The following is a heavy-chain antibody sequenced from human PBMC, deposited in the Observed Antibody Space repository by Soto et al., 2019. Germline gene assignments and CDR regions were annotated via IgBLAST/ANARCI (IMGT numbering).Heavy chain of an antibody. CDR3: ARPQGYGDYENWFDP. CDR1: GGSISSSSYY. D-gene: IGHD4-17*01. V-gene: IGHV4-39*01. CDR2: IYYSGST. Sequence: QLQLQESGPGLVKPSETLSLTCTVSGGSISSSSYYWGWIRQPPGKGPEWIGSIYYSGSTYYNPSPKSRGNISVKNVKKPFSPKARFCNGADHGVEYCARPQGYGDYENWFDPWGQGTLVTVSS. J-gene: IGHJ5*02.